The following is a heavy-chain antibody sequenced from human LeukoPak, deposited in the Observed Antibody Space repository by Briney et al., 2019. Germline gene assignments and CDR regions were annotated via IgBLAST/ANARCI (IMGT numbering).Heavy chain of an antibody. V-gene: IGHV4-38-2*02. D-gene: IGHD3-9*01. CDR1: GYSISSGYY. Sequence: SETLSLTCTVSGYSISSGYYWGWIRQPPGKGLEWIGSIYHSGSTYYNPSLKSRVTISVDTSKNQFSLKLNSVTAADTAVYYCATALGTILFNYWSQGTLVTVSS. CDR3: ATALGTILFNY. CDR2: IYHSGST. J-gene: IGHJ4*02.